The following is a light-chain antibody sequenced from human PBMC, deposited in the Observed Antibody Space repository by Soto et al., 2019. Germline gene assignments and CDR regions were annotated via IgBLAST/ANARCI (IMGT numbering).Light chain of an antibody. Sequence: QSVLTQPPSVSAAPGQKVTISCSGSSSNIGNNYVSWYQQLPGTAPELLIYDINKRPSGIPDRFSGSKSGTSATLGITGLQTGDEADYYCGTWDSSLSAVVFGGGTKLTVL. CDR3: GTWDSSLSAVV. V-gene: IGLV1-51*01. CDR2: DIN. CDR1: SSNIGNNY. J-gene: IGLJ2*01.